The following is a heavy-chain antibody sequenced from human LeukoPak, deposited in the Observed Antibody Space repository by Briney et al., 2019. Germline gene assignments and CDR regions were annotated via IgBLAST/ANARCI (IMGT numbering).Heavy chain of an antibody. D-gene: IGHD3-10*01. V-gene: IGHV3-74*03. J-gene: IGHJ5*02. CDR1: GFTFSSYA. Sequence: GGSLRLSCAASGFTFSSYAMSWVRQAPGKGLMWVSRISPDGSTTLYADSVKGRFTISRDNAKNSLYLQMNSLRAEDTAVYYCARRNLRSGSSPGFDPWGQGTLVTVSS. CDR2: ISPDGSTT. CDR3: ARRNLRSGSSPGFDP.